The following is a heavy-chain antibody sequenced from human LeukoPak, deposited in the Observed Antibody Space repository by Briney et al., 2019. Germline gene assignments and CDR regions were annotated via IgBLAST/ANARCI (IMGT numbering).Heavy chain of an antibody. V-gene: IGHV3-74*01. Sequence: GGSLRLSCAASGFTFSSYWMHWVRQAPGEGLVWVSRINSDGSSTSYADSVKGRFTISRDNAKNTLYMQMNSLRAEDTAVYYCARAQVYYDSSGYYYVYWGQGTLVTVSS. CDR3: ARAQVYYDSSGYYYVY. D-gene: IGHD3-22*01. J-gene: IGHJ4*02. CDR2: INSDGSST. CDR1: GFTFSSYW.